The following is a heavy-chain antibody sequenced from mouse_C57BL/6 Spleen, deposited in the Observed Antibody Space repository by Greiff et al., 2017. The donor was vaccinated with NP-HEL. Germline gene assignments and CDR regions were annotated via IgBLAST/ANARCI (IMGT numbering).Heavy chain of an antibody. CDR1: GYTFTSYW. V-gene: IGHV1-55*01. J-gene: IGHJ1*03. CDR2: IYPGSGST. Sequence: QVQLQQPGAELVKPGASVKMSCKASGYTFTSYWITWVKQRPGQGLEWIGDIYPGSGSTNYNEKFKSKATLTVDTSSSTAYMQLSSLTSEDSAVYYCARHYGSSWYFEVWGTGTTVTVSS. CDR3: ARHYGSSWYFEV. D-gene: IGHD1-1*01.